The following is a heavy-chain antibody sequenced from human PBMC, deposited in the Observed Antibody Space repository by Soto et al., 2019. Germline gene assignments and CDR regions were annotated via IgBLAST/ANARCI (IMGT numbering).Heavy chain of an antibody. V-gene: IGHV1-69*13. CDR2: IIPVFGTT. CDR1: GGLFSSFA. D-gene: IGHD3-16*01. Sequence: SVKVSCKDSGGLFSSFAISWVRQAPGQGLEWMGGIIPVFGTTNYAQKFQGRVTITADESTNTAYMELSSLTSDDTAMYYCARGGGPYVWFNEFWGEGTQVTVSS. CDR3: ARGGGPYVWFNEF. J-gene: IGHJ4*02.